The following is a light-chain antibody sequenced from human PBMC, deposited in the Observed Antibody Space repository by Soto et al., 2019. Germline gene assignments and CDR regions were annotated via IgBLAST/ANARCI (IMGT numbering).Light chain of an antibody. CDR2: FSH. J-gene: IGLJ2*01. V-gene: IGLV1-44*01. Sequence: QSVLTQPPSASGTPGQTVTISCSGGTSNIATNSIAWYQHLPGTAPKLLIYFSHQRPLGVPDRFSGSKSGTSGSLVISGLQSEDEADYYCSSYTRSRTAVFGGGTKLTVL. CDR1: TSNIATNS. CDR3: SSYTRSRTAV.